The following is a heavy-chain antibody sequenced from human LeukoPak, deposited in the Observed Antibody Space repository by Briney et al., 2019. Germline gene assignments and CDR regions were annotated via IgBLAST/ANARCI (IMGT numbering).Heavy chain of an antibody. Sequence: SETLSLTCTVSGGSMINYYGSWIRQPPGKGLEWIGYIYYSGSTNYNPSLKSRVTISLDTSKNQFSLKLSSVTAADTAVYYCARVLTTDSYDSSGYYLPSYYFDYWGQGTLVSVSS. CDR1: GGSMINYY. CDR2: IYYSGST. D-gene: IGHD3-22*01. V-gene: IGHV4-59*01. CDR3: ARVLTTDSYDSSGYYLPSYYFDY. J-gene: IGHJ4*02.